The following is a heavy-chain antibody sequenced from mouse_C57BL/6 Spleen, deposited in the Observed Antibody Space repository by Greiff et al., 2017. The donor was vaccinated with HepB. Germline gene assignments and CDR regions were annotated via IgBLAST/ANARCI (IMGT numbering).Heavy chain of an antibody. CDR3: AGYYYGSSYWYFDV. Sequence: VQLQQSGPELVKPGASVKISCKASGYSFTDYNMNWVKQSNGKSLEWIGVINPNSGTTSYNQKFKGKATLTVDQSSSTAYMQLNSLTSEDTAVYYGAGYYYGSSYWYFDVWGKGTTVTVAS. D-gene: IGHD1-1*01. J-gene: IGHJ1*03. CDR1: GYSFTDYN. CDR2: INPNSGTT. V-gene: IGHV1-39*01.